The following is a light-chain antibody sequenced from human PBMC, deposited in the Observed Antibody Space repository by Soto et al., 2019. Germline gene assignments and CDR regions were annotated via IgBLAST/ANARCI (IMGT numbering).Light chain of an antibody. Sequence: QSVLTQPPSVSGSPGQRVTISCTGTSSDIGAGYDVHWYQQLPGTAPKLIIYGNSNRPSGVPDRFSGSKSGNSASLAITGLRAEDEADYYCQSYASSLSGWVFGRGTKLTVL. CDR3: QSYASSLSGWV. J-gene: IGLJ3*02. V-gene: IGLV1-40*01. CDR1: SSDIGAGYD. CDR2: GNS.